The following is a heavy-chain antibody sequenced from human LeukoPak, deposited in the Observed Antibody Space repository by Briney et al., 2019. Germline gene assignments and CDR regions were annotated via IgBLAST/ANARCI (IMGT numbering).Heavy chain of an antibody. CDR3: ARETYSSGWYFPPA. Sequence: SVKVSCKASGYTFTSYYMHWVRQAPGQGLEWMGRIIPIFGTANYAQKFQGRVTITTDESTSTAYMELSSLRSEDTAVYYCARETYSSGWYFPPAWGQGTLVTVSS. CDR2: IIPIFGTA. V-gene: IGHV1-69*05. J-gene: IGHJ5*02. D-gene: IGHD6-19*01. CDR1: GYTFTSYY.